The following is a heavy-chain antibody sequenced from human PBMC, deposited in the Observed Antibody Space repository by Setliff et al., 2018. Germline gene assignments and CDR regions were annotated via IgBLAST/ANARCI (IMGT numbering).Heavy chain of an antibody. CDR3: ARAWNGLYDILTGYDHYFDY. J-gene: IGHJ4*02. CDR2: INPGSGAT. V-gene: IGHV1-2*02. CDR1: GYTFTAYY. D-gene: IGHD3-9*01. Sequence: ASVKVSCKASGYTFTAYYMHWVRQAPGQGLEWMGWINPGSGATNLAQRFQGRVTMTRDTSISTAYMELSRLRAEDTAVYYCARAWNGLYDILTGYDHYFDYWGQGTLVTVSS.